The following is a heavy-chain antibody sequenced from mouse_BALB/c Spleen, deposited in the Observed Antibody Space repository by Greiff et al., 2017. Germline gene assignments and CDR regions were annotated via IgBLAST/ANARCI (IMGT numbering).Heavy chain of an antibody. CDR3: TRGYSAWFAY. CDR1: GFTFSNYW. D-gene: IGHD2-3*01. V-gene: IGHV6-6*02. Sequence: EVKLEESVGGLVQPGGSMKLSCVASGFTFSNYWMNWVRQSPEKGLEWVAEIRLKSNNYATHYAESVKGRFTISRDDSKSSVYLQMNNLRAEDTGIYYCTRGYSAWFAYWGQGTLVTVSA. CDR2: IRLKSNNYAT. J-gene: IGHJ3*01.